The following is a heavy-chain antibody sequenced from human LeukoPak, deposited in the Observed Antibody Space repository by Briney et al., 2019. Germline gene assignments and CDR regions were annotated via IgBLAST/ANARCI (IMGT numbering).Heavy chain of an antibody. V-gene: IGHV3-30*02. J-gene: IGHJ6*03. Sequence: GGSLRLSCAASGFTFSDYVMHWVRQAPGKGLEWVAFIRYDGSNKYYADSVKGRFTISRDNSKNTLYLQMNTLRAEDTAVYYCAKGGYCSSTSCFYYYMDVWGKGTTVTVSS. CDR2: IRYDGSNK. D-gene: IGHD2-2*01. CDR1: GFTFSDYV. CDR3: AKGGYCSSTSCFYYYMDV.